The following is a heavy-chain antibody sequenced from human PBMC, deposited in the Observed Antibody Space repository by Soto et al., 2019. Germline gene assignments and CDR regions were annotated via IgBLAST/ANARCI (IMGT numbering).Heavy chain of an antibody. D-gene: IGHD3-22*01. J-gene: IGHJ4*02. CDR1: GGTFSSYA. CDR2: IIPIFGTA. Sequence: GASVKVSCKASGGTFSSYAISWVRQAPGQGLEWMGGIIPIFGTANYAQKFQGRVTITADKSTSTAYMELSSLRSEDTAVYYCATDSSGYYRLYYFDYWGQGTMVTVSS. V-gene: IGHV1-69*06. CDR3: ATDSSGYYRLYYFDY.